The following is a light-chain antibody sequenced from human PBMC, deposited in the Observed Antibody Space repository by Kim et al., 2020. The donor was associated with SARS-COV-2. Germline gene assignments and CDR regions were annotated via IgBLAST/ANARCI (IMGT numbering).Light chain of an antibody. CDR3: QQNNNWPLT. CDR2: GAS. Sequence: VSPGERATRSGRASQSVRSNLAWYQLKPGQPPRLLIYGASTRATGIPARFSGSGSGTEFTLTISSLQSEDLAFYYCQQNNNWPLTFGGGTKVDIK. V-gene: IGKV3-15*01. CDR1: QSVRSN. J-gene: IGKJ4*01.